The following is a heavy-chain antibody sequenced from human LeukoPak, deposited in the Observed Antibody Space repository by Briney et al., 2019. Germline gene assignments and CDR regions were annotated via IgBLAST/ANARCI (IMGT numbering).Heavy chain of an antibody. CDR3: AKSREEIRGLDAFDI. D-gene: IGHD5-24*01. J-gene: IGHJ3*02. CDR2: IYYSGST. V-gene: IGHV4-31*03. CDR1: GGSISSGGYY. Sequence: PSETLSLTCTVSGGSISSGGYYWSWIRQHPGKGLEWIGYIYYSGSTYYNPSLKSRVTISVDTSKNQFSLKLSSLTAADTAVYYCAKSREEIRGLDAFDIWGQGAMVTVSS.